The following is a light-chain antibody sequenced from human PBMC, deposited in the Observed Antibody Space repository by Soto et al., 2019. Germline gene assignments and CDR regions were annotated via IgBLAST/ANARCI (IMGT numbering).Light chain of an antibody. V-gene: IGKV1-12*02. J-gene: IGKJ4*01. CDR1: QAISSW. Sequence: DIQMTQSPSSVSASVGDRVTITCRASQAISSWLAWYQQKPGRAPKLLIYASSSLQSGVPSRFSGSGSGSDFTLTISHLQPEDFATYYCQEANSFTFGGGTKVEIK. CDR3: QEANSFT. CDR2: ASS.